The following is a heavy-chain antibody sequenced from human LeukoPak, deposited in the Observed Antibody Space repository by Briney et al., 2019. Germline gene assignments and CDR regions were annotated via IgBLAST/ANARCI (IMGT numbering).Heavy chain of an antibody. CDR3: GRIFNIWGTFRNT. J-gene: IGHJ4*02. CDR1: GFTFSSYG. Sequence: GGSLRLSCAASGFTFSSYGMHWVRQAPGKGLEWVAVISYDGSNKYYADSVKGRFTISRDNSKNTLYLQMNSLRAEDTAVYYCGRIFNIWGTFRNTWGQGTQVTVSS. V-gene: IGHV3-30*03. CDR2: ISYDGSNK. D-gene: IGHD3-16*02.